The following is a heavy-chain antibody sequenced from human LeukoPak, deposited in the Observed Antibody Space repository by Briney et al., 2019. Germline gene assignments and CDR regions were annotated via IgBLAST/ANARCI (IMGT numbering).Heavy chain of an antibody. V-gene: IGHV4-39*01. CDR3: ARQGSPSYNCYGLDV. CDR2: IYYSGST. CDR1: GGSVSSSCYY. J-gene: IGHJ6*02. Sequence: SETLSLTCTVSGGSVSSSCYYWGWIRQPPGKGLEWIGSIYYSGSTYYNPSLKSRVTISVDTSNNQFSLKLSSVTAADTAVYYCARQGSPSYNCYGLDVWGQGTTVTVSS.